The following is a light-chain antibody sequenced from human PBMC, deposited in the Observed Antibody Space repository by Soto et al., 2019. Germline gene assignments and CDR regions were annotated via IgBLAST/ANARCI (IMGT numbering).Light chain of an antibody. CDR2: DAS. Sequence: EIVLTQSPATLSLSPGERATLSCRASQSVSSYLAWYQQKPGQAPRLLIYDASNRATGIPARFSGSGSGTDFTLTISNLEPEDFAVYYCQQRSNWPLTFGGGNKVEIK. V-gene: IGKV3-11*01. CDR3: QQRSNWPLT. CDR1: QSVSSY. J-gene: IGKJ4*01.